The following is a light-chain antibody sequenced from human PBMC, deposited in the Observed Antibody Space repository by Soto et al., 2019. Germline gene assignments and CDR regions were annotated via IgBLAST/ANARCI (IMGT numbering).Light chain of an antibody. Sequence: GTPGERVTISCSGSSSNIGTNYVYWYQHLPGTAPKLLIYRNNQRPSGVPDRFSGSKSGTSASLTISGLRSEDEADYYCATWDGNLSGVFGAGTKVTVL. CDR2: RNN. CDR1: SSNIGTNY. V-gene: IGLV1-47*01. J-gene: IGLJ2*01. CDR3: ATWDGNLSGV.